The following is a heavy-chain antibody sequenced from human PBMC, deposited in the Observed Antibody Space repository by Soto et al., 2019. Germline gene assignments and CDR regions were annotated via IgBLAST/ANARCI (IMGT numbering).Heavy chain of an antibody. CDR1: GGSFSGYY. Sequence: XETLSLTCAVYGGSFSGYYWSWIRQPPGKGLEWIGEINHSGSTNYNPSLKSRVTISVDTSKNQFSLKLSSVTAADTAVYYCARGTPITTFGIWGQGTMVTVSS. CDR2: INHSGST. V-gene: IGHV4-34*01. CDR3: ARGTPITTFGI. J-gene: IGHJ3*02. D-gene: IGHD3-3*01.